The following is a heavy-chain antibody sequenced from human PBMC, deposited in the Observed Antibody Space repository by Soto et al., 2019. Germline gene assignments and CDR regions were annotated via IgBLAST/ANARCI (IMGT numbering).Heavy chain of an antibody. CDR3: ASGGRWQDCSGGSCYAHDAFDI. D-gene: IGHD2-15*01. J-gene: IGHJ3*02. V-gene: IGHV1-3*01. CDR1: GYTFTSYA. Sequence: QVQLVQSGAEVKKPGASVKVSCKASGYTFTSYAMHWVRQAPGQRLEWMGWINAGNGNTKYSQKFQGRVTITRDTSASTAYMELSSLRSEDTAVYYCASGGRWQDCSGGSCYAHDAFDIWGQGTMVTVSS. CDR2: INAGNGNT.